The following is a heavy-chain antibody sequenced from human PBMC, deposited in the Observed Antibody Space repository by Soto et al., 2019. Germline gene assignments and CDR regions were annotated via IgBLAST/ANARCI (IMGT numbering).Heavy chain of an antibody. Sequence: KASETLSLTCTISGGSINNYYWSWIRQPAGKGLEWIGRIFPSGNTNYNPSLKSRVIMSVDTSKNQFSLNLNSVTAADTAVYYCARGSLTMDVWGQGTTVTVSS. V-gene: IGHV4-4*07. CDR2: IFPSGNT. CDR1: GGSINNYY. J-gene: IGHJ6*02. D-gene: IGHD3-10*01. CDR3: ARGSLTMDV.